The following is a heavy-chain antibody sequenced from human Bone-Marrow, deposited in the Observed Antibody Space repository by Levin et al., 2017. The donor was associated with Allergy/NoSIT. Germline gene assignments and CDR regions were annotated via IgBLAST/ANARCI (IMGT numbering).Heavy chain of an antibody. D-gene: IGHD3-10*01. V-gene: IGHV5-51*01. CDR2: IYPGDSDA. J-gene: IGHJ3*02. CDR3: ARPAGFGQSGDALDI. CDR1: GYTFPIHW. Sequence: ASVKVSCKASGYTFPIHWIAWVRQMPGQGLEWMGIIYPGDSDARYSPSFQGQVSISVDKSISTAFLQWSSLKASDTAMYYCARPAGFGQSGDALDIWGQGTMVIVSS.